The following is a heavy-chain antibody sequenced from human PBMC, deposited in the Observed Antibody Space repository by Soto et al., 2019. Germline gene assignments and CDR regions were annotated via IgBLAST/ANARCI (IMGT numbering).Heavy chain of an antibody. J-gene: IGHJ5*02. CDR1: GGTFSSYA. V-gene: IGHV1-69*13. CDR2: IIPIFGTA. D-gene: IGHD2-2*01. Sequence: SVKVSCKASGGTFSSYAISWVRQAPGQGLEWMGGIIPIFGTANYAQKFQGRVTITADESTSTAYMELSSLRSEDTAVYYCARAVVVVPAAMGWFDPWGQGTLVTVSS. CDR3: ARAVVVVPAAMGWFDP.